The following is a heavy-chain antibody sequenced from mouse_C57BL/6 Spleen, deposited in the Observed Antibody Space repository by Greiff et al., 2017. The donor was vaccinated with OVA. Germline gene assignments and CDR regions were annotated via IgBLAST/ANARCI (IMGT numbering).Heavy chain of an antibody. D-gene: IGHD1-1*01. Sequence: EVKLEESGGGLVQPGGSMKLSCVASGFTFSNYWMNWVRQSPEKGLEWVGQVRFKSGNYATNYEGTVKGRFTISRDDSTSSVYLQMNNLRAEDTGIYYCTGDYGRAWYFDVWGTGTTVTVSS. CDR2: VRFKSGNYAT. CDR3: TGDYGRAWYFDV. V-gene: IGHV6-3*01. J-gene: IGHJ1*03. CDR1: GFTFSNYW.